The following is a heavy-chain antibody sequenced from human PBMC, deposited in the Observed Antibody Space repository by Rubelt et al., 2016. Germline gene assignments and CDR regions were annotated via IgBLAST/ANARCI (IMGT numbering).Heavy chain of an antibody. D-gene: IGHD6-13*01. CDR3: ARGLARAAAAPRRLWFDP. J-gene: IGHJ5*02. CDR1: GGSFSGYY. Sequence: QVQLQQWGAGLLKPSETLSLTCAVYGGSFSGYYWSWIRQPPGKGLEWIGEINHSGSTNSNPFLKSRVTISVDTSKNQFSLRRSSVTAADTAVYYCARGLARAAAAPRRLWFDPWGQGTLVTVSS. V-gene: IGHV4-34*01. CDR2: INHSGST.